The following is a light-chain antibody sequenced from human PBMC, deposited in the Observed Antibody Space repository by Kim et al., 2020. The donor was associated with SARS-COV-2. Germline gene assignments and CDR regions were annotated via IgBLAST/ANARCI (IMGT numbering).Light chain of an antibody. V-gene: IGKV3-20*01. CDR2: GAS. CDR3: QQYGSGCT. J-gene: IGKJ3*01. CDR1: QSVSSSY. Sequence: EIMLTQSPGTLSLSPGERATLSCRASQSVSSSYLAWYQQKPGQAPRLLIYGASSRATGIPDRFSGSGSGTDFTLTISRLEPEDFAVYYCQQYGSGCTFGPGTKVDIK.